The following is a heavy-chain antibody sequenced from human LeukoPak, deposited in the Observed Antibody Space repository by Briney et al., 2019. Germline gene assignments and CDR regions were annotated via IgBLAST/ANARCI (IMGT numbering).Heavy chain of an antibody. CDR1: GFTFSSCG. D-gene: IGHD1-26*01. CDR3: VKDVGVGASYFDN. J-gene: IGHJ4*02. V-gene: IGHV3-30*02. CDR2: IRYDGSDK. Sequence: GGSLRLSCAASGFTFSSCGMPWVRQSPAKGLERVAYIRYDGSDKYYIDPVKGRFTIARDNPKETLYLQITSLGHDDTAVYFCVKDVGVGASYFDNWGQGTLVAVSS.